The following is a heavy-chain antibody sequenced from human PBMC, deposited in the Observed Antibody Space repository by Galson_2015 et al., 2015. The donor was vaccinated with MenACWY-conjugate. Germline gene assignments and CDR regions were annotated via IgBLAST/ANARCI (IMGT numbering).Heavy chain of an antibody. V-gene: IGHV4-59*08. J-gene: IGHJ4*02. CDR3: ARLPTWGSSFGYFDY. D-gene: IGHD7-27*01. CDR2: IRDTGSL. Sequence: ETLSLTCTVSGASISSPHWSWFRQPPGKGLEWIAYIRDTGSLKDNPSLKSRVTMSADKSNNQFSLRLISVTAADTAVYYRARLPTWGSSFGYFDYWGQGIVVAVSS. CDR1: GASISSPH.